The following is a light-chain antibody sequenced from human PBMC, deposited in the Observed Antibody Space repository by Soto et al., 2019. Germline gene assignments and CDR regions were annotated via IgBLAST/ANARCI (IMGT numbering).Light chain of an antibody. CDR3: QRYYTHTLS. V-gene: IGKV3-15*01. J-gene: IGKJ4*01. CDR1: QSVSSN. CDR2: GAS. Sequence: QSVSSNLAWYQQKPGQAPRLLIYGASTRATGIPARFSGSGSGTEFTLTISSLPAEDVTVYCCQRYYTHTLSFGGGSKVEIK.